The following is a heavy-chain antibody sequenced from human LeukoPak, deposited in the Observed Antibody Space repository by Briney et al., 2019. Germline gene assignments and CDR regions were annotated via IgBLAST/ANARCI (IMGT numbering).Heavy chain of an antibody. CDR2: IYYSGST. CDR1: GGSISSYY. J-gene: IGHJ4*02. V-gene: IGHV4-59*08. CDR3: ALSRGKYGDKTQFDY. D-gene: IGHD4-17*01. Sequence: PSETLSLTCTVSGGSISSYYWSWIRQPPGKGLEWIGYIYYSGSTNYNPSLKSRVTISVDTSTNQFSLKLSSVTAADTAVYYCALSRGKYGDKTQFDYWGQGTLVTVSS.